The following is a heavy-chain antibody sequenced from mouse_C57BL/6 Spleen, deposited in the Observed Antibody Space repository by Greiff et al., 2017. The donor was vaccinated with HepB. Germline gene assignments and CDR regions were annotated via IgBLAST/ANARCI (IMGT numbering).Heavy chain of an antibody. CDR2: ISSGSSTI. J-gene: IGHJ3*01. Sequence: DVMLVESGGGLVKPGGSLKLSCAASGFTFSDYGMHWVRQAPEKGLEWVAYISSGSSTIYYADTVKGRFTISRDNAKNTLFLQMTSLRSEDTAMYYCAKGKGGVMDYDGYYGAYWGQGTLVTVSA. V-gene: IGHV5-17*01. CDR3: AKGKGGVMDYDGYYGAY. CDR1: GFTFSDYG. D-gene: IGHD2-3*01.